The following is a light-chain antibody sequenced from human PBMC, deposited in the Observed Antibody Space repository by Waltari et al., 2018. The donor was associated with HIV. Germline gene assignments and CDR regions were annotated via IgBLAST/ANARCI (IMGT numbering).Light chain of an antibody. V-gene: IGKV3-20*01. CDR3: HQYSSTDQT. CDR1: PSVTTNF. J-gene: IGKJ1*01. Sequence: ENVLTPSPGTLSLSPGDTATLSCRSTPSVTTNFLAWYQQKPGQAPRVLIYGGSNRANGISDRFSGSGSGTDFTLTISRLEPEDCAVYYCHQYSSTDQTFGQGTKVEI. CDR2: GGS.